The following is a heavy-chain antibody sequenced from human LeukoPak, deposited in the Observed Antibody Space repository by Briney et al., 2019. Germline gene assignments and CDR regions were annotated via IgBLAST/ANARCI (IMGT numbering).Heavy chain of an antibody. Sequence: SETLSLTCTVSGGSISSYYWNWIRQPPGKGLEWIGYIYYSGSTNHNPSLKSRVTISVDTSKNQFSLKLRSVTAADTAVYYCARGCYDFWSGYYRYYGMDVWGQGTTVTVSS. CDR2: IYYSGST. V-gene: IGHV4-59*01. J-gene: IGHJ6*02. D-gene: IGHD3-3*01. CDR1: GGSISSYY. CDR3: ARGCYDFWSGYYRYYGMDV.